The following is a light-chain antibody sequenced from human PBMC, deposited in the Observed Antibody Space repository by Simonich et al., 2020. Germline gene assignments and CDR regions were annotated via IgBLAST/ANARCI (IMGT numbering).Light chain of an antibody. CDR2: WAS. CDR3: QQYYSTPYT. V-gene: IGKV4-1*01. CDR1: QSVLYSSNNKNY. J-gene: IGKJ2*01. Sequence: DIVMTQSPDSLAVSLGERATINCKSRQSVLYSSNNKNYLAWYQQKPGQPPKLLLYWASTRESGVPDRFSGSGSGTDFTRTISSLQAEDVAVYYCQQYYSTPYTFGQGTKLEIK.